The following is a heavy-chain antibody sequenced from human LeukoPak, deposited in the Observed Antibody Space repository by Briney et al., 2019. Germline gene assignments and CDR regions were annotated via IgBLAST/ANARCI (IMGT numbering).Heavy chain of an antibody. D-gene: IGHD6-13*01. CDR1: GYTFTDYA. CDR2: INAVNGNT. Sequence: GASVKVSCKASGYTFTDYAMHWVRQAPGQRLEWMGWINAVNGNTKYSQNFQGRVTITRDTSATTAYMELSSLRSEDTAVYYCARPYSSPPSNWFGSWGQGTLVTVSS. V-gene: IGHV1-3*01. CDR3: ARPYSSPPSNWFGS. J-gene: IGHJ5*01.